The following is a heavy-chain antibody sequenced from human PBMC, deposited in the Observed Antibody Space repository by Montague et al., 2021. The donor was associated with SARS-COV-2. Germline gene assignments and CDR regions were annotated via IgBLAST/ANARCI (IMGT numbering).Heavy chain of an antibody. CDR1: GFPFDDYG. J-gene: IGHJ4*02. D-gene: IGHD5-18*01. Sequence: RRLSFAASGFPFDDYGMSWFRQAPGKGLEWVSGINRNGDTTDYGDSVKGRFIISRDNVKNSLYLQMNSLRAEDTALYYCSRGYNYGPFNLWGQGTLVTVTS. CDR2: INRNGDTT. V-gene: IGHV3-20*03. CDR3: SRGYNYGPFNL.